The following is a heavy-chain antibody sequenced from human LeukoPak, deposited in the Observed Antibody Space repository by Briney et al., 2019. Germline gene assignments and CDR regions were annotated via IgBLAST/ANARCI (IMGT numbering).Heavy chain of an antibody. J-gene: IGHJ4*02. V-gene: IGHV1-2*02. CDR1: GYTFTGYY. CDR2: INPNSGGT. D-gene: IGHD5-24*01. Sequence: ASVKVSCKASGYTFTGYYMHWVRQAPGQGLEWMGWINPNSGGTNYAQKFQGRVTMTRDTSISTAYMELSRLRSEDTAVYYCATMRDGYSRMDYWGQGTLVTVSS. CDR3: ATMRDGYSRMDY.